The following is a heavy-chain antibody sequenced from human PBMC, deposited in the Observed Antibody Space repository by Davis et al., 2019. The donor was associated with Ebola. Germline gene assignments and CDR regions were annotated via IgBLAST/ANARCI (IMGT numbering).Heavy chain of an antibody. CDR3: AKGTFYYDNSGILNF. J-gene: IGHJ4*02. D-gene: IGHD3-22*01. Sequence: GESLKISCTASGFTFSSYDMHWVRQAPGEGLEGVATISFDGTKQYYIDSVKGRFTISRDNSKNTLDLQMNSLRPEDAAVYYCAKGTFYYDNSGILNFWGQGALVTVSS. V-gene: IGHV3-30*18. CDR2: ISFDGTKQ. CDR1: GFTFSSYD.